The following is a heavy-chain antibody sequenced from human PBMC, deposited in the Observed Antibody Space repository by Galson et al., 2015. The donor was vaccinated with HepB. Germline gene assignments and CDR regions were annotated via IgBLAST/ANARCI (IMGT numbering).Heavy chain of an antibody. CDR1: GYTFTSYG. CDR2: ISAYNGNT. Sequence: SVKVSCKASGYTFTSYGISWVRQAPGQGLEWMGWISAYNGNTNYAQKLQGRVTMTTDTSTSTAYMELRSLRSDDTAVYYCARDVGGGGEFPTHSYRYWGQGTLVTVSS. CDR3: ARDVGGGGEFPTHSYRY. J-gene: IGHJ4*02. D-gene: IGHD2-21*01. V-gene: IGHV1-18*01.